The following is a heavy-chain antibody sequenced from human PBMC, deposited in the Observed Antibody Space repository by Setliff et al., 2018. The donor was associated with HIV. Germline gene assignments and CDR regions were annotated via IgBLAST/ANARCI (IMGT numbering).Heavy chain of an antibody. CDR1: GGSISNNNYY. J-gene: IGHJ4*02. CDR2: RYYTGTT. V-gene: IGHV4-39*07. Sequence: PSETLSLTCNVSGGSISNNNYYWGWVRQPPGKGLEWIASRYYTGTTSYNPALKSRVALSVGAAKNQFSLKMTSVTAADTAVYFCLRLYRGSSTKEKSDSWGQGVLVTVSS. D-gene: IGHD2-2*01. CDR3: LRLYRGSSTKEKSDS.